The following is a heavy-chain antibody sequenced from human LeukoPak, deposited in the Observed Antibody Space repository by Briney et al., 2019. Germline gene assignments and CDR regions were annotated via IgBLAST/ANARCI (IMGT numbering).Heavy chain of an antibody. J-gene: IGHJ4*02. Sequence: GGSLRLSCAASGFTFSSYWMSWVRQAPGRGLEWVANIKQDGSEKYYVDSVKGRFTISRDNAKNSLYLQMNSLRAEDTAAYYCARAYGGYVTESFDYWGQGTLVTVSS. CDR3: ARAYGGYVTESFDY. CDR2: IKQDGSEK. D-gene: IGHD5-12*01. V-gene: IGHV3-7*01. CDR1: GFTFSSYW.